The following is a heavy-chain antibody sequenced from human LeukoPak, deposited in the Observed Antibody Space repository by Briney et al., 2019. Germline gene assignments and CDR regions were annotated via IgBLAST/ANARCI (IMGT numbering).Heavy chain of an antibody. CDR2: IYHTGST. V-gene: IGHV4-38-2*01. J-gene: IGHJ4*02. Sequence: SETLSLTCGVSGYSISRGYYWGWIRQPPGNGLEWIGNIYHTGSTHYNPSLRSRVTISVDTSKNQLFLKLTSVTAADTAVYYCARGLEGYSAGWSRFFEYWGQGTLATVSS. CDR1: GYSISRGYY. CDR3: ARGLEGYSAGWSRFFEY. D-gene: IGHD6-19*01.